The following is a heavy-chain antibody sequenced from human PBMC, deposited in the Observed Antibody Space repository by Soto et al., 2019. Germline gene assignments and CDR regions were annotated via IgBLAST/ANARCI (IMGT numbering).Heavy chain of an antibody. D-gene: IGHD3-16*01. CDR1: GYTFTADY. Sequence: QVQLVQSGAEVKKPGVSVKVSCKASGYTFTADYLYWVRQAPGQGPEWMGGINPNSGDTIYAPKFQGRVTMTRDPSISTAYIELSGLRSDDTAVYYCARDPIGGGAPYYFDYWGQGTLVTVSS. CDR3: ARDPIGGGAPYYFDY. CDR2: INPNSGDT. V-gene: IGHV1-2*02. J-gene: IGHJ4*02.